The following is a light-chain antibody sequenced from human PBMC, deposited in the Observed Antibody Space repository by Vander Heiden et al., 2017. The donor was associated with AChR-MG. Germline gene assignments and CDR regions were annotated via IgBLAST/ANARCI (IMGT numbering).Light chain of an antibody. CDR1: SGPVPPTYH. J-gene: IGLJ1*01. CDR3: VLFTGSGIYV. V-gene: IGLV8-61*01. CDR2: SSK. Sequence: QPVVTQAPSSSLAPGGTVALTCCLSSGPVPPTYHTNWYQQTPGQAPRTLIYSSKMRSSEVPDRFSGSIPGNKAALTITGAQADDEADYYCVLFTGSGIYVFGTGTKVTVL.